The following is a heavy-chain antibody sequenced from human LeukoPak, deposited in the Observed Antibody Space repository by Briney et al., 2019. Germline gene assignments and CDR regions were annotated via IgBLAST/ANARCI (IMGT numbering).Heavy chain of an antibody. CDR1: GFTFSSYA. J-gene: IGHJ4*02. D-gene: IGHD2-2*03. Sequence: GSLRLSCAASGFTFSSYAMHWVRQAPGKGLEWVAVISYDGSNKYYADSVKGRFTISRDNSKNTLYLQMNSLRAEDTAVYYCARALDNWSQGTLVTVSS. CDR2: ISYDGSNK. V-gene: IGHV3-30*04. CDR3: ARALDN.